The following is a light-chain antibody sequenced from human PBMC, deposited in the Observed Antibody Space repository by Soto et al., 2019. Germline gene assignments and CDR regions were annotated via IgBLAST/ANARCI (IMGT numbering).Light chain of an antibody. Sequence: QSVLTQSHSASGTPGQRVTISCSGSASTIGRNYVYWYQQLPGTAPKLLIYRNSQRPSGVPDRFSGSKSGTSASLAISGLRSEDEADYYCAAWDDNLSGLYVFGAGTKVTVL. V-gene: IGLV1-47*01. CDR2: RNS. CDR3: AAWDDNLSGLYV. J-gene: IGLJ1*01. CDR1: ASTIGRNY.